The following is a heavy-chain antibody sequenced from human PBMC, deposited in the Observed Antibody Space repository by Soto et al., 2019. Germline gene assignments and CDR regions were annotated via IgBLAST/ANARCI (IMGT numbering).Heavy chain of an antibody. J-gene: IGHJ4*02. CDR2: ISANGQGI. Sequence: EVQLLESGGGLVQPGGSLRLSCTASGFTFTYYAFSWVRQAPGKGLEWVSAISANGQGIYYADSVRGRFTISRDKSKNTVFLHMDSLRAEDTAVYYCAKDRDYPRDQFHYWGQGTLVTVPS. CDR1: GFTFTYYA. D-gene: IGHD2-2*01. CDR3: AKDRDYPRDQFHY. V-gene: IGHV3-23*01.